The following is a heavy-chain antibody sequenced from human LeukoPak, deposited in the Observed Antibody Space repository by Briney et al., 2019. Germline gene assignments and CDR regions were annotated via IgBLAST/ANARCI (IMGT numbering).Heavy chain of an antibody. V-gene: IGHV4-38-2*02. CDR2: IYHSEST. J-gene: IGHJ4*02. Sequence: SETLSLTCTVSGYSISSGYYWGWIRQPPGKGLEWIGGIYHSESTYYNPSLKSRVTISVDTSKNQFSLKLNSVTAADTAVYYCARDLLNYYDSSGFDYWGQGTLVTVSS. D-gene: IGHD3-22*01. CDR3: ARDLLNYYDSSGFDY. CDR1: GYSISSGYY.